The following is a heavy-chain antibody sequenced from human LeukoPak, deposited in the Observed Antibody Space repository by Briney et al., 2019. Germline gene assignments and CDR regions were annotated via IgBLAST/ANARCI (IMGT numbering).Heavy chain of an antibody. CDR3: ARAAVAGIFDY. V-gene: IGHV3-74*01. Sequence: GGSLRLFCAASGYTFSSYWMHWVRQAPGKGLVWVSRINSDGSSTSYADSVKGRFTISRDNAKNTLYLQMNSLRAEDTAVYYCARAAVAGIFDYWGQGTLVTVSS. CDR2: INSDGSST. CDR1: GYTFSSYW. J-gene: IGHJ4*02. D-gene: IGHD6-19*01.